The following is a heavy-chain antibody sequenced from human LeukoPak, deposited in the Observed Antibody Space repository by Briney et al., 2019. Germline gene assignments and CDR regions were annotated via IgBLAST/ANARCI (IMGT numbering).Heavy chain of an antibody. CDR2: ISAYNGNT. D-gene: IGHD1-26*01. J-gene: IGHJ4*02. CDR3: ARDSGSYSRSRYIDY. CDR1: GYTFTSYG. V-gene: IGHV1-18*01. Sequence: ASVKVSCKASGYTFTSYGISWVRQAPGHGLEWMGWISAYNGNTNYAQKLQGRVTMTTDTSTSTAYMELRSLRSDDTAVYYCARDSGSYSRSRYIDYWGQGTLVTVSS.